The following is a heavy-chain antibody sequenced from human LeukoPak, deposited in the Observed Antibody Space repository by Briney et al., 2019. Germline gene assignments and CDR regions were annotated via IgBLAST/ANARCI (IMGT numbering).Heavy chain of an antibody. J-gene: IGHJ6*03. CDR1: GFTFDDYA. V-gene: IGHV3-43*02. CDR2: ISGGGGST. Sequence: PGGSLRLSCAASGFTFDDYAMHWFRQAPGKGLEWVSLISGGGGSTYYADSVKGRFTISRDNSKNSLYLQMNSLRTEGTALYYCAKDIHDYYYYMDVWGKGTTVTVSS. CDR3: AKDIHDYYYYMDV.